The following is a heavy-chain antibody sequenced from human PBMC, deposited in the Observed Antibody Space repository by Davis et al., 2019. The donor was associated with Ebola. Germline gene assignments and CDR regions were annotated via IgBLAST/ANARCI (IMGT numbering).Heavy chain of an antibody. J-gene: IGHJ4*02. CDR1: GFTFEAYA. CDR2: ISWNSGSI. Sequence: GGSLRLSCAASGFTFEAYAMHWVRQAPGKGLEWVSGISWNSGSIGYADSVKGRFTISRDNAKNSLYLQMNSLRAEDTALYYCAKGGYQLLLVYIDYWGQGTLVTVSS. V-gene: IGHV3-9*01. D-gene: IGHD2-2*01. CDR3: AKGGYQLLLVYIDY.